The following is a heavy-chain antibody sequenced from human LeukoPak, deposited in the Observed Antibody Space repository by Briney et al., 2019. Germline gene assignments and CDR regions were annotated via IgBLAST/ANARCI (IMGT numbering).Heavy chain of an antibody. V-gene: IGHV1-24*01. CDR2: FDPEDGET. Sequence: GASGKVSCKVSGYTLTELSMHWVRQAPGKGLEWMGGFDPEDGETIYAQKFQGRVTMTEDTSTDTAYMELSSLRSEDTAVYYCATIDNIVGATTDXFDIWGQGTMVTVSS. CDR3: ATIDNIVGATTDXFDI. CDR1: GYTLTELS. D-gene: IGHD1-26*01. J-gene: IGHJ3*02.